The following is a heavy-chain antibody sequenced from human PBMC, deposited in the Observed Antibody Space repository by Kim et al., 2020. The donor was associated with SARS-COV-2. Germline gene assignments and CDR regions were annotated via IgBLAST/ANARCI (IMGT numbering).Heavy chain of an antibody. D-gene: IGHD3-16*01. J-gene: IGHJ4*02. V-gene: IGHV3-33*01. CDR3: ARDWVTNYFDY. CDR1: GFTFSSYG. Sequence: GGSLRLSCAASGFTFSSYGMHWVRQAPGKGLEWVAFIWYDGSNKYYADSVKGRFTISRDNSKNTVYLQMNSLRAEDTAVYFCARDWVTNYFDYWGQGTL. CDR2: IWYDGSNK.